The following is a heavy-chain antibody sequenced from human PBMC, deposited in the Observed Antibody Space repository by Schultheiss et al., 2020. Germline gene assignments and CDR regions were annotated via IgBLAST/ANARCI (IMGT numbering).Heavy chain of an antibody. D-gene: IGHD1-14*01. J-gene: IGHJ6*02. CDR2: IWYDGSNK. Sequence: GGPLRLSCAASGFTFSSYGMHWVRQAPGKGLEWVAVIWYDGSNKYYADSVKGRFTISRDNAKNSLYLQMNSLRAEDTALYYCARVHGRRYYYYGMDVWGQGTTVTVSS. CDR3: ARVHGRRYYYYGMDV. CDR1: GFTFSSYG. V-gene: IGHV3-33*01.